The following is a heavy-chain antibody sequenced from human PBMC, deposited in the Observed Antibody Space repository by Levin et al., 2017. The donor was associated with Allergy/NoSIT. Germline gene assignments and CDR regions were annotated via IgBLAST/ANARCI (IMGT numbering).Heavy chain of an antibody. CDR1: GFTFSGYW. Sequence: GGSLRLSCAASGFTFSGYWMHWVRQAPGKGLVWVSRIKNDGSVTSYADSVKGRFTISRDNAKNTLYLQMTSLRAEDTAVYYCATGIIPSIIGGGYWGQGTLVTVSS. CDR2: IKNDGSVT. V-gene: IGHV3-74*01. CDR3: ATGIIPSIIGGGY. D-gene: IGHD1-20*01. J-gene: IGHJ4*02.